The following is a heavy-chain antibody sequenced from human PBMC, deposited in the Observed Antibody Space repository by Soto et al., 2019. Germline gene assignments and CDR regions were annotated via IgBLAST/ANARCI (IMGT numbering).Heavy chain of an antibody. D-gene: IGHD2-2*01. CDR3: AIIVPAARGGYGMDF. J-gene: IGHJ6*02. CDR1: GFTFSSYS. Sequence: AGGSLRLSCAASGFTFSSYSMNWVRQAPGKGLEWVSSISSSSSYIYYADSVKGRFTISRDNAKNSLYLQMNSLRAEDTAVYYYAIIVPAARGGYGMDFWGQGTTVTVSS. V-gene: IGHV3-21*01. CDR2: ISSSSSYI.